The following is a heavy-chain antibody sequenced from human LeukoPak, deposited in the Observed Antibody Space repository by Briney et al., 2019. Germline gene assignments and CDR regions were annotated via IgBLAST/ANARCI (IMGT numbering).Heavy chain of an antibody. CDR2: INHSGST. Sequence: PSETLSLTCTVYGGSFSDYYWTWLRQPPGKGLEWIGEINHSGSTSYNPSLRSRVTISLDTSKNQFSLKLTSVTAADTAVYYCARGTLNYSGYDYMDFDYWGQGTLVTVSS. CDR1: GGSFSDYY. V-gene: IGHV4-34*01. CDR3: ARGTLNYSGYDYMDFDY. J-gene: IGHJ4*02. D-gene: IGHD5-12*01.